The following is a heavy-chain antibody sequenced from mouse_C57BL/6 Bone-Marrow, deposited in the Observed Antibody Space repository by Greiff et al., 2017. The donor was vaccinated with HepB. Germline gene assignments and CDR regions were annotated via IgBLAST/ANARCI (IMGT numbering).Heavy chain of an antibody. V-gene: IGHV1-66*01. CDR1: GYSFTSYY. J-gene: IGHJ2*01. CDR2: IYPGSGNT. Sequence: VQLQQSGPELVKPGASVKISCKASGYSFTSYYIHWVKQRPGQGLEWIGWIYPGSGNTKYNEKFKGKATLTADTSSSTAYMQLSSLTSEDSAVYYCASAYDGYYLYYFDYWGQGTTLTVSS. CDR3: ASAYDGYYLYYFDY. D-gene: IGHD2-3*01.